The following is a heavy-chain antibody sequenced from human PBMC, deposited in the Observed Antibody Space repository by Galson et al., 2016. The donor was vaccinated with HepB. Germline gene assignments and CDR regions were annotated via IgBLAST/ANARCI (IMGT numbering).Heavy chain of an antibody. CDR2: IYYSGTT. D-gene: IGHD5-18*01. Sequence: TLSLTCTVSGASISSGRYYWSWIRQRPGRGLEWIGYIYYSGTTYYNPSLESRITITVDTSRNQFSLKLTSVTAADTAVYFCARNTDYNYFDPWAREPRSPSPQ. CDR1: GASISSGRYY. V-gene: IGHV4-31*03. J-gene: IGHJ5*02. CDR3: ARNTDYNYFDP.